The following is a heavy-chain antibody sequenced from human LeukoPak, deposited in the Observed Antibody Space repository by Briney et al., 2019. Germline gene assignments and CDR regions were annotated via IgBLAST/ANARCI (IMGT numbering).Heavy chain of an antibody. CDR2: ISGSGSST. J-gene: IGHJ4*02. CDR3: AKEGGSSWTYYFDW. CDR1: GFTFSSYA. Sequence: GGSLRLSCAASGFTFSSYAMSWVRQAPGKGLEWVSAISGSGSSTYYADSVKGRFTVSRDNSKNTLYLQMNSLRAEDTAVYYCAKEGGSSWTYYFDWWGQGTLVTVSS. V-gene: IGHV3-23*01. D-gene: IGHD6-13*01.